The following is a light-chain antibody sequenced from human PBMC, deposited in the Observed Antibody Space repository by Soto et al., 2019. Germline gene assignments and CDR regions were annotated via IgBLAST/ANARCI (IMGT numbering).Light chain of an antibody. V-gene: IGLV2-8*01. Sequence: QSALTQPPSASGSPGQSVTISCTGTSSDVGGYNYVSWYQQHPGKAPKLVIYEATKRPSGVPDRFSGSRSGNTASLTVSGLQAEDEADYYCGSYGGSNNLIFGGGTKLTVL. CDR1: SSDVGGYNY. CDR3: GSYGGSNNLI. J-gene: IGLJ2*01. CDR2: EAT.